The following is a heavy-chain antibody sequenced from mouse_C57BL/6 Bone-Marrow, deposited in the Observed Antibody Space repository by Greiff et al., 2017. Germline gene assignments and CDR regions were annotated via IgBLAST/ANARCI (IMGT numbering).Heavy chain of an antibody. Sequence: VQLQQPGAELVKPGASVKLSCKASGYTFTSYWMQWVKQRPGQGLEWIGEIDPSDSYTNYNQKFKGKATLTVDTSSSTAYMQLSSLTSEDSAVYYGAYVSYGYGYWGQGTTLTVSS. D-gene: IGHD2-2*01. CDR3: AYVSYGYGY. CDR1: GYTFTSYW. J-gene: IGHJ2*01. V-gene: IGHV1-50*01. CDR2: IDPSDSYT.